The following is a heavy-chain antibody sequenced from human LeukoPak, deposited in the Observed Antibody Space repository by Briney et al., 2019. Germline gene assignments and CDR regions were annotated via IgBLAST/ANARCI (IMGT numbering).Heavy chain of an antibody. CDR2: INAGNGNI. J-gene: IGHJ4*02. CDR1: GYTFTIYA. Sequence: WASVKVSCKASGYTFTIYAMHWVRQAPGQRLEWMGWINAGNGNIKYSQKFQGRVTITRDTSASTAYMELSSLRSEDTAGYYCARAYCSGASCQPDYWGQGTLVTVSS. V-gene: IGHV1-3*01. D-gene: IGHD2-15*01. CDR3: ARAYCSGASCQPDY.